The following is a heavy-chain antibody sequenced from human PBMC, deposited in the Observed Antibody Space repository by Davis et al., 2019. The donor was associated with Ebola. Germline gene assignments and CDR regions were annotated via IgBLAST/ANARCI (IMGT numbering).Heavy chain of an antibody. CDR3: ARDNRGRPLGY. CDR1: GFTFRRYG. V-gene: IGHV3-7*03. CDR2: IKHDGSEK. D-gene: IGHD3-16*02. Sequence: PGGPLRPPFAAFGFTFRRYGMHWLRQAPGKGLEWVANIKHDGSEKYDVDSVRGRFTISRDNTRNSLFLQMNSLRVDDTAVYYCARDNRGRPLGYWGKGTLVIVSS. J-gene: IGHJ1*01.